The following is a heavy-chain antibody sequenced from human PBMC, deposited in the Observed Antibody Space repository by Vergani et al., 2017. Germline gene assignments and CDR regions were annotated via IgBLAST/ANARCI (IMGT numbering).Heavy chain of an antibody. CDR1: GFTFQAFA. CDR2: ISGRSNYI. Sequence: VEAGGGLVQPGGSLGLSCTASGFTFQAFAFHWVRQAPGKGLEWVSSISGRSNYIYYADSLKGRFTISRDNSKNSVYLQMDSLRAEDTAIYYCARKKYYXSKDYYQVEPFDYWGQGTLVTVSS. CDR3: ARKKYYXSKDYYQVEPFDY. D-gene: IGHD3-22*01. J-gene: IGHJ4*02. V-gene: IGHV3-21*06.